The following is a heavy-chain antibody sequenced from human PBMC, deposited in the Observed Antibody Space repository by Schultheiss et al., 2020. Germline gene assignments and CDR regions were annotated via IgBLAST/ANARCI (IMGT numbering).Heavy chain of an antibody. D-gene: IGHD2-15*01. CDR1: GFTFSSYA. CDR3: AKVLDIVVVVAAIEPPSEYLQH. J-gene: IGHJ1*01. Sequence: GGSLRLSCAASGFTFSSYAMSWVRQAPGKGLEWVSAISGSGGSTYYADSVKGRFTISRDNSKNTLYLQMNSLRAEDTAVYYCAKVLDIVVVVAAIEPPSEYLQHWGQGSMVTVS. V-gene: IGHV3-23*01. CDR2: ISGSGGST.